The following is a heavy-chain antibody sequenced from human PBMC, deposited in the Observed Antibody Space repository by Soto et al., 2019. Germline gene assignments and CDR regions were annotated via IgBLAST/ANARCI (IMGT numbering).Heavy chain of an antibody. V-gene: IGHV1-2*04. CDR1: GYTFTGHY. D-gene: IGHD2-15*01. Sequence: QEQLVQSGAEVKRPGASVKVSCKTSGYTFTGHYIHWVRQAPGQGLEWMGWINPRSGVTKYAEKFRAWATLTRDTSTNTEYMQLIRLRSDDTAVYFCARAVNGFCSNGECPHLNGMDVCGQGTPVT. CDR2: INPRSGVT. J-gene: IGHJ6*02. CDR3: ARAVNGFCSNGECPHLNGMDV.